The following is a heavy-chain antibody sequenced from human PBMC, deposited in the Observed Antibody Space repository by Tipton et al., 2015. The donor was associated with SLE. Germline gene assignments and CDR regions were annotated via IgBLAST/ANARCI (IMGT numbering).Heavy chain of an antibody. D-gene: IGHD3-3*01. CDR3: ARGSPGGFFGVVPFDN. J-gene: IGHJ4*02. V-gene: IGHV4-38-2*02. CDR2: IYHSEST. CDR1: GYSISSGFY. Sequence: TLSLTCSVSGYSISSGFYWGLIRQPPGKGLEWIATIYHSESTDYNPSLKSRVTISVDTSKNQFSLNLNSATAADTAVYYCARGSPGGFFGVVPFDNWGQGILVTVSS.